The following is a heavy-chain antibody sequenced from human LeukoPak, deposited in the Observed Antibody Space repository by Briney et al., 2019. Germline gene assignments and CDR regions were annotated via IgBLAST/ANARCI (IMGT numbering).Heavy chain of an antibody. Sequence: PSQTLSLTCTVSGGSISSGGYYWSWIRQYTEKGLEWMGYIYYSGSTYYNPSLKSRVTISVDTSKNQFSLKLSSVTAADTAVYYCARLAGRHHRDTAMGFDYWGQGTLVTVSS. D-gene: IGHD5-18*01. CDR1: GGSISSGGYY. J-gene: IGHJ4*02. CDR3: ARLAGRHHRDTAMGFDY. CDR2: IYYSGST. V-gene: IGHV4-31*03.